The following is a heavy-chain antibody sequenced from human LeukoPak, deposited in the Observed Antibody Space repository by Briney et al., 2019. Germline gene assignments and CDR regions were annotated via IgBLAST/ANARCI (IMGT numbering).Heavy chain of an antibody. V-gene: IGHV4-34*01. CDR2: INHSGST. CDR1: GGSCLGYF. Sequence: SETLSLTCAVYGGSCLGYFASCIRQPPGKGLEWIGEINHSGSTNYNPSLKSRVTISVDTSKNQFSLKLSSVTAADTAVYYCARVGPYGAYYFYYYLDVWGKGTTVTVSS. CDR3: ARVGPYGAYYFYYYLDV. D-gene: IGHD4-17*01. J-gene: IGHJ6*03.